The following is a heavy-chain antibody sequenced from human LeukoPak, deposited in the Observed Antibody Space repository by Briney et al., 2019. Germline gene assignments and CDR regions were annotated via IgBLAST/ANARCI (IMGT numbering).Heavy chain of an antibody. CDR3: ARDSSLAAAMNWFDP. V-gene: IGHV3-23*01. J-gene: IGHJ5*02. Sequence: GGSLRLSCAASGFTFSSTVMTWVRQAPGKGLEWVSTISPDGKYIYYADSLRGRFTISRDNSKNTLYLQMNSLRAEDTAVYYCARDSSLAAAMNWFDPWGQGTLVTVSS. CDR1: GFTFSSTV. CDR2: ISPDGKYI. D-gene: IGHD6-13*01.